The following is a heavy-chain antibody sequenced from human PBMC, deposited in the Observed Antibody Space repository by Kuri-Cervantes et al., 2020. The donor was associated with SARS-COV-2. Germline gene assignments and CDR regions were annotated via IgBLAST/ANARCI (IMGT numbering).Heavy chain of an antibody. CDR3: ARDRDLAGGMDV. D-gene: IGHD6-13*01. CDR2: IYYSGST. J-gene: IGHJ6*02. V-gene: IGHV4-59*12. Sequence: GSLRLSCTVSGGSISSYYWSWIRQPPGKGLEWIGYIYYSGSTNYNPSLKSRVTISVDTSKNQFSLQLNSVTPEDTAVYYCARDRDLAGGMDVWGQGTTVTVSS. CDR1: GGSISSYY.